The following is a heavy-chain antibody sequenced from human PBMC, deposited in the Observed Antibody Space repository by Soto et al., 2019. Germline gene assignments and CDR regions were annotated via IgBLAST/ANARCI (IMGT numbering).Heavy chain of an antibody. Sequence: QVQLVESGGGVVQPGRSLRLSCAASGFTFGSYAMHWVRQAPGKGLEWVAVISYDGSNKYYADSVKGRFTISRDNSKNTLYLQMNSLRAEDTAVYYCARDGGNSLYYFDYWGQGTLVTVSS. J-gene: IGHJ4*02. CDR2: ISYDGSNK. D-gene: IGHD2-21*02. CDR1: GFTFGSYA. V-gene: IGHV3-30-3*01. CDR3: ARDGGNSLYYFDY.